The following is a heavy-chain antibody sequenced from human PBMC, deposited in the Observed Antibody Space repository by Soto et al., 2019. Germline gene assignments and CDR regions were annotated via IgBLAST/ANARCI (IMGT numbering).Heavy chain of an antibody. V-gene: IGHV3-30*18. J-gene: IGHJ6*02. CDR2: ISYDGSNK. Sequence: SLRLSCAASGFTFSSYGMHWVRQAPGKGLEWVAVISYDGSNKYYADSVKGRFTISRDNSKNTLYLQMNSLRAEDTAVYYCAKDRKPHAMDYYYGMDVWGQGXT. CDR3: AKDRKPHAMDYYYGMDV. CDR1: GFTFSSYG.